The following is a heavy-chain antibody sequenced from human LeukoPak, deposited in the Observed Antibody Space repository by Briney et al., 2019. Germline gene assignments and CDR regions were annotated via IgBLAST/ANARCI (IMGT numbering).Heavy chain of an antibody. Sequence: KPSETLSLTCAVYGGSFSGYYWTWIRQPPGKGLEWIGEINHSRSTHYNPSLKSRVTISVDASNNQFSLKLSSVTVADTAMYYCARGLSCSGGSCVWGQGTLVTVSS. J-gene: IGHJ4*02. CDR2: INHSRST. CDR1: GGSFSGYY. D-gene: IGHD2-15*01. V-gene: IGHV4-34*01. CDR3: ARGLSCSGGSCV.